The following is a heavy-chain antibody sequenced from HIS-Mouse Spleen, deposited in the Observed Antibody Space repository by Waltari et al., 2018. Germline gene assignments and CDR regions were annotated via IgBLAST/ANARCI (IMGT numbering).Heavy chain of an antibody. J-gene: IGHJ4*02. CDR2: IHYSGST. V-gene: IGHV4-39*07. D-gene: IGHD3-9*01. Sequence: QLQLQESGPGLVKPSETLSLTCTVSGGSISSSSYYWGWIRQPPGKGREWIGSIHYSGSTNYNPSLKSRVTISVDTSKNQFSLKLSSVTAADTAVYYCARYDILTGYSDYWGQGTLVTVSS. CDR1: GGSISSSSYY. CDR3: ARYDILTGYSDY.